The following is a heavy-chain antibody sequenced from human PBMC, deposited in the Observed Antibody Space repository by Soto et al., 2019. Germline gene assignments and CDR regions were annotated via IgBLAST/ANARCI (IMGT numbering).Heavy chain of an antibody. D-gene: IGHD5-18*01. CDR2: INHSGST. J-gene: IGHJ4*02. V-gene: IGHV4-34*01. CDR1: GGSFSGYY. CDR3: ARGRQLWFFVY. Sequence: SETRSLTCAVYGGSFSGYYCSWIRQPPGKGLEWIGEINHSGSTNYNPSLKSRVTISVDTSKNQFSLKLSSVTAADTAVYYCARGRQLWFFVYWGQGTLVTVSS.